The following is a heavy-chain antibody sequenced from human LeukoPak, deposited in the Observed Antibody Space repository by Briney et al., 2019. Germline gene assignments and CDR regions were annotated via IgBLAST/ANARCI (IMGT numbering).Heavy chain of an antibody. Sequence: ASVKVSCKASGYTFTGYYMHWVRQAPGQGLEWMGWINPNSGGTNYAQKFQGRVTMTRDTSISTAYMELSRLRSDDTAVYYCARDGYISNWYHDAFDIWGQGTMVTVSS. D-gene: IGHD6-13*01. V-gene: IGHV1-2*02. CDR2: INPNSGGT. CDR1: GYTFTGYY. J-gene: IGHJ3*02. CDR3: ARDGYISNWYHDAFDI.